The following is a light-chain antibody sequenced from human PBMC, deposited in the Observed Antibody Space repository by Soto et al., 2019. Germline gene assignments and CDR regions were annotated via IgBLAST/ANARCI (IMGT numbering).Light chain of an antibody. V-gene: IGLV2-14*01. Sequence: QSVLTQPASVSGSPGQSITISCTGTSSDVGAYNYVSWYQQHPGKAPKLMIYDVSNRPSGVSNRFSGSKSGNTASLTISRLQAEDEADYYCSSYTSSTLDVFGTGTKLTVL. CDR3: SSYTSSTLDV. CDR2: DVS. J-gene: IGLJ1*01. CDR1: SSDVGAYNY.